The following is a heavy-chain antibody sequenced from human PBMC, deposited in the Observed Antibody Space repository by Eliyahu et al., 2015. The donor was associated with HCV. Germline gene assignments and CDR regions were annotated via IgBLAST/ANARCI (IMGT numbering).Heavy chain of an antibody. CDR3: ARGKNIYGSGWYYFDY. Sequence: EVQLVESGGGLVQPGGSLRLSCAAXGFTFSSYDMHWXRQATGKGLEXVXAIGTAGDTYYPGSVKGRFTISRENAKNSLYLQMNSLRAGDTAVYYCARGKNIYGSGWYYFDYWGQGTLVTVSS. CDR1: GFTFSSYD. J-gene: IGHJ4*02. V-gene: IGHV3-13*01. D-gene: IGHD6-19*01. CDR2: IGTAGDT.